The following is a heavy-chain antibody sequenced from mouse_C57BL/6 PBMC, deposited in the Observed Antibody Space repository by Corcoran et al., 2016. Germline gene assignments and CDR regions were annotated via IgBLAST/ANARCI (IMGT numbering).Heavy chain of an antibody. CDR1: GYTFTDYC. V-gene: IGHV1-26*01. Sequence: EVQLQQSGPELVKPGASVKISCKASGYTFTDYCMNWVKQSHGKSLEWIGDINPNNGGTSYNQKFKGKATLTVDRSSSTAYMELRSLTSEDSAVYYCARGGDFDYWGQGTTLTVSS. CDR2: INPNNGGT. CDR3: ARGGDFDY. J-gene: IGHJ2*01.